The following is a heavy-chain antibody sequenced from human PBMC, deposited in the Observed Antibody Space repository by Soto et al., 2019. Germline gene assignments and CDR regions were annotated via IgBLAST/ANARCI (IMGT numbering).Heavy chain of an antibody. CDR3: THRDGEGFDD. CDR2: IKSNVDGGTT. CDR1: GLIFSDAW. D-gene: IGHD3-10*01. J-gene: IGHJ4*02. Sequence: EVQLVESGGGLGKPGESLTLSCVASGLIFSDAWMSWVRQAPGKGLEWVGRIKSNVDGGTTDYTAPVKGRFTISRDDSKNTVYLHMNSLKTEDTAVYYCTHRDGEGFDDWGQGTLVTVSS. V-gene: IGHV3-15*01.